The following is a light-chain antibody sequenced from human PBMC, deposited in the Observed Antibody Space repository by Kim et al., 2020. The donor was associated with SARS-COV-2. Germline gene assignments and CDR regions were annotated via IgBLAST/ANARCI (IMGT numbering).Light chain of an antibody. Sequence: GKPVTISCTRSSGSIASNYVQWYQQRPGSAPTTVIYEDHQRPSGVPDRFSGSIDRSSNSASLTISGLKTEDEADYYCQSYDSSNYVFGTGTKVTVL. CDR1: SGSIASNY. CDR2: EDH. J-gene: IGLJ1*01. V-gene: IGLV6-57*03. CDR3: QSYDSSNYV.